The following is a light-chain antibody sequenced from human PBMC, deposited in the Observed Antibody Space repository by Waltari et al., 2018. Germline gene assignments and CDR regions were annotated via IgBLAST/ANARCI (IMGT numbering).Light chain of an antibody. J-gene: IGLJ3*02. CDR1: GNDVGGYQY. CDR3: ASYAATNKVL. Sequence: SDLTQPPSASGSPGQSVTISCTGTGNDVGGYQYVSWYQQHPGRAPKLIISEVTKRPSGVPDRFSGSKSGNTASLTVSGLQAEDEADYFCASYAATNKVLFGGGTKLTVL. V-gene: IGLV2-8*01. CDR2: EVT.